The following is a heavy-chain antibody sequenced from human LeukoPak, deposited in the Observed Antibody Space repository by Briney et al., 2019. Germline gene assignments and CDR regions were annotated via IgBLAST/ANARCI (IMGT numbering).Heavy chain of an antibody. CDR2: ISYDGSNK. Sequence: GALRLSCAASGFTFSTYAMHWVRQAPGKGLGWVAVISYDGSNKYYADSVKGRFTISRDNSKNTLFLQVNSLRAEDTAVYYCARSGRYCSSTSCYNWFDPWGQGTLVTVSS. CDR3: ARSGRYCSSTSCYNWFDP. V-gene: IGHV3-30-3*01. D-gene: IGHD2-2*01. CDR1: GFTFSTYA. J-gene: IGHJ5*02.